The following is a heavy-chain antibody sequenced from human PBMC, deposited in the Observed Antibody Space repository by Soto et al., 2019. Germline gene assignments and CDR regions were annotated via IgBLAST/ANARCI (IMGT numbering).Heavy chain of an antibody. J-gene: IGHJ1*01. CDR3: ARVFAYSSSWYNLFAF. D-gene: IGHD6-13*01. Sequence: ASVKVSCKASGYTFTSYDINWVRQATGQGLEWMGWMNPNSGNTGYAQKFQGRVTMTRNTSISTAYIELSSLRSEDTAVYYCARVFAYSSSWYNLFAFCGQGTLVTVPQ. V-gene: IGHV1-8*01. CDR2: MNPNSGNT. CDR1: GYTFTSYD.